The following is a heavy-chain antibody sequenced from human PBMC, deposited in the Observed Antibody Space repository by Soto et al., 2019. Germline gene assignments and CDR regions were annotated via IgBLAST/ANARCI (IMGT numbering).Heavy chain of an antibody. Sequence: QVQLQQWGAGLLKPSETLSLTCAVYGGSFSGYYWSWIRQPPGKGLEWIGEINHSGRTNYNPSLKSRVTISVDTSKNQFSLKLSSVTAADTAVYYCASSITMVRGGNWFDPWGQGTLVTVSS. CDR1: GGSFSGYY. V-gene: IGHV4-34*01. CDR3: ASSITMVRGGNWFDP. D-gene: IGHD3-10*01. CDR2: INHSGRT. J-gene: IGHJ5*02.